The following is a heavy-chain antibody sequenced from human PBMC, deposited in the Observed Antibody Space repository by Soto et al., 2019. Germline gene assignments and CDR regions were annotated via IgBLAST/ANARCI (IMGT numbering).Heavy chain of an antibody. D-gene: IGHD3-22*01. CDR2: IYHSGST. CDR1: GGSISSGGYS. V-gene: IGHV4-30-2*01. J-gene: IGHJ4*02. CDR3: ARGATVVNDY. Sequence: LSLTCAVSGGSISSGGYSWSWIRQPPGKGLEWIGYIYHSGSTYYNPSLKSRVTISVDRSKNQFSLKLSSVTAADTAVYYCARGATVVNDYWGQGTLVTVSS.